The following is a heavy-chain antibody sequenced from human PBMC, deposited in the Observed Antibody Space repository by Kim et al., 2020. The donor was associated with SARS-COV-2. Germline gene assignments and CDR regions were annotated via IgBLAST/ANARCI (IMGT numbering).Heavy chain of an antibody. CDR3: ARDRRHSTTPFDY. J-gene: IGHJ4*02. CDR2: IWYDGSNK. D-gene: IGHD4-17*01. V-gene: IGHV3-33*01. Sequence: GGSLRLSCAASGFTFSSYGMHWVRQAPGKGLEWVAVIWYDGSNKYYADSVKGRFTISRDNSKNTLYLQMNRLRAEDTAVYYCARDRRHSTTPFDYWGQGTLVTDSS. CDR1: GFTFSSYG.